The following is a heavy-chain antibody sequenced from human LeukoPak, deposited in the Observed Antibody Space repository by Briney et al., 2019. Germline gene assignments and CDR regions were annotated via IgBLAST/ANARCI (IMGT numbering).Heavy chain of an antibody. D-gene: IGHD6-13*01. CDR2: ISWNSGSI. CDR1: GFTFDDYA. V-gene: IGHV3-9*03. J-gene: IGHJ4*02. CDR3: AKLTGPDSSSWYYFDY. Sequence: GGSLRLSCAASGFTFDDYAMHWVRQAPGKGLEWVSGISWNSGSIGYADSVKGRFTISRDNAKNSPYLQMNSLRAEDMALYYCAKLTGPDSSSWYYFDYWGQGTLVTVSS.